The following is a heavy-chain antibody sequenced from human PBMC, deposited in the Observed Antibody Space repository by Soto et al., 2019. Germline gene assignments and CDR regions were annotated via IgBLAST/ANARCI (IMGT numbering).Heavy chain of an antibody. V-gene: IGHV1-69*06. J-gene: IGHJ6*02. CDR1: GGTFSSYA. Sequence: GASVKVSCKASGGTFSSYAISWVRQAPGQGLEWMGGIIPIFGTANYAQKFQGRVTITADKSTSTAYMELSSLRSEDTAVYYCARVGFGELFPYYYYRMDVWGQGTTVTVSS. D-gene: IGHD3-10*01. CDR3: ARVGFGELFPYYYYRMDV. CDR2: IIPIFGTA.